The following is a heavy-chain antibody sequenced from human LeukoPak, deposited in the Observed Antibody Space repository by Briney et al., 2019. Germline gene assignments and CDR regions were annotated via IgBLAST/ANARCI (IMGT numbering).Heavy chain of an antibody. CDR3: ASMPLEMATTGHGY. D-gene: IGHD5-24*01. Sequence: GGSLRLSCAASGFTFSDYYMSWIRQAPGKGLEWVSYISSSSSTIYYADSVKGRFTISRDNAKNSLYLQMNSLRAEDTAVYYCASMPLEMATTGHGYWGQGTLVTVSS. J-gene: IGHJ4*02. CDR1: GFTFSDYY. V-gene: IGHV3-11*04. CDR2: ISSSSSTI.